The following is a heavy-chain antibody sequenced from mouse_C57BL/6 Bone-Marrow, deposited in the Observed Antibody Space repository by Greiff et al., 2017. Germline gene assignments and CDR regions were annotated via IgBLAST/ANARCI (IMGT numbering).Heavy chain of an antibody. V-gene: IGHV5-4*01. CDR3: ARERGRCRRNYFDY. CDR2: ISGGGSYT. CDR1: GFTFSSYA. J-gene: IGHJ2*01. Sequence: EVKLEESGGGLVKPGASLKLSCAASGFTFSSYAMSWVRQTPEQRLEWVGTISGGGSYTYYPDNFKGRFTISRDNAKNNRYLQMSHLKSEDPAMYYCARERGRCRRNYFDYWGQGTALTVSA. D-gene: IGHD1-1*01.